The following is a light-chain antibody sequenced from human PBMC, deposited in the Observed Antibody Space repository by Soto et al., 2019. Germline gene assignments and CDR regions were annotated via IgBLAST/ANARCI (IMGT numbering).Light chain of an antibody. V-gene: IGKV3D-15*01. CDR2: GAS. CDR3: QQYNSYSPWT. CDR1: QTISSN. J-gene: IGKJ1*01. Sequence: EVVMTQSPATLSVSAGERATLSCRANQTISSNLACYQQKPGQAPRLLLYGASSRATGSPDRFSGSGSGTEFSLTISSLQPDDFATYYCQQYNSYSPWTFGQGTKVDI.